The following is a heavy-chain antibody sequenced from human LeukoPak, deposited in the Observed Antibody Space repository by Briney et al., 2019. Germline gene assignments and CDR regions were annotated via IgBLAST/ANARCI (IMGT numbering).Heavy chain of an antibody. J-gene: IGHJ5*01. CDR3: AKDDAWIRFAS. CDR2: ISYDGGDK. Sequence: PGGSLRLSCAASGFSFNNYAMYWVRQAPGKGLEWVALISYDGGDKYYAESMKGRITISRDNSKNTLYLQMNSLRAEDTAVYFCAKDDAWIRFASWGQGILVTVSS. D-gene: IGHD5-12*01. CDR1: GFSFNNYA. V-gene: IGHV3-30*18.